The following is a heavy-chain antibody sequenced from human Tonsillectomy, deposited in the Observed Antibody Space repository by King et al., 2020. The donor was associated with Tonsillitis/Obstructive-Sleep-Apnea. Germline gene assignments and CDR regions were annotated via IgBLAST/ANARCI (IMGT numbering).Heavy chain of an antibody. CDR2: INSDGSST. J-gene: IGHJ4*02. V-gene: IGHV3-74*01. CDR3: ASAFNWIFDY. Sequence: VQLVESGGGLVQPGGSLRLSCAAAGFTFSCYWMHWVRQAPGKGLVWVARINSDGSSTSYPDAVKGRFTISRDNAKNTLYLQMNSLRAEDTAVYYCASAFNWIFDYWGQGTLVTVSS. D-gene: IGHD1-20*01. CDR1: GFTFSCYW.